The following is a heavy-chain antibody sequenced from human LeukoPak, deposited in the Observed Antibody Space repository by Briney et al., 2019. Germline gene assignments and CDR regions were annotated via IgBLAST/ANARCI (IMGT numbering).Heavy chain of an antibody. CDR2: MNPNSGGT. Sequence: GASVKVSCKASGYTFTSHFMHWVRQAPGQGLEWMGWMNPNSGGTNYAQKFQGRVTMTRDTSISTAYMELSSLRSDDTAMYYCARELAQAFGELLGPYFQHWGQGTLVTVSS. J-gene: IGHJ1*01. CDR1: GYTFTSHF. V-gene: IGHV1-2*02. CDR3: ARELAQAFGELLGPYFQH. D-gene: IGHD3-10*01.